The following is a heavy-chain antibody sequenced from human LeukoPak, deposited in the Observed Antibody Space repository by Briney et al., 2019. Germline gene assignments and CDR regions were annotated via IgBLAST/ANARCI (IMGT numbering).Heavy chain of an antibody. J-gene: IGHJ4*02. CDR1: GGTFISYA. CDR2: IIPIFGTA. V-gene: IGHV1-69*05. CDR3: ARDQNPDYDSRGYFDY. Sequence: SVKVSCKASGGTFISYAISWMRQAPGQGLEWMGGIIPIFGTANYAQKFQGRVTITTDESTSTAYMELSSLRSEDTAVYYCARDQNPDYDSRGYFDYWGQGTLVTVSS. D-gene: IGHD3-22*01.